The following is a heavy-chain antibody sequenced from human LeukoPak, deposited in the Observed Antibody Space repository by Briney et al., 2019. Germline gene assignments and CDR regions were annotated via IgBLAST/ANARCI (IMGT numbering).Heavy chain of an antibody. CDR3: ARTRRDGYNYFDY. Sequence: PSETLSLTCAVHGGSFSGYYWSWIRQPPGKGLEWIGEINHSGSTNYNPSLKSRVTISVDTSKNQFSLKLSSVTAADTAVYYCARTRRDGYNYFDYWGQGALVTVSS. CDR1: GGSFSGYY. D-gene: IGHD5-24*01. J-gene: IGHJ4*02. V-gene: IGHV4-34*01. CDR2: INHSGST.